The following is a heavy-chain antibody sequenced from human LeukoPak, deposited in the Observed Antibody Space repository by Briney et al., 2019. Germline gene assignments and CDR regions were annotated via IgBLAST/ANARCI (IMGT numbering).Heavy chain of an antibody. CDR2: IWYDGSNK. V-gene: IGHV3-33*01. Sequence: PGGSLRLSCAASGLTFSYHGMQWVRQAPGKGLEWVADIWYDGSNKYYADSVKGRFTISRDNSKSTLYLQMNSLRTEDTAVYYCARDHGSGSPPYGMDVWGQGTTVTVSS. CDR1: GLTFSYHG. J-gene: IGHJ6*02. CDR3: ARDHGSGSPPYGMDV. D-gene: IGHD6-19*01.